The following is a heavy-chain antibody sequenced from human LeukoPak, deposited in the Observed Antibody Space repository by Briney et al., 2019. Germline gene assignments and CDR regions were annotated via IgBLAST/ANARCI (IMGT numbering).Heavy chain of an antibody. J-gene: IGHJ3*02. V-gene: IGHV1-69*13. CDR3: ARVIWSGPRAVVSGAFDI. D-gene: IGHD3-3*01. CDR2: IIPIFGTA. Sequence: WASVKVSCKASGGTFSSYAISWVRQAPGQGLEWMGGIIPIFGTANYAQKFQGRVTITADESTSTAYMELSSLRSEDTAVYYCARVIWSGPRAVVSGAFDIWGQGTMVTVSS. CDR1: GGTFSSYA.